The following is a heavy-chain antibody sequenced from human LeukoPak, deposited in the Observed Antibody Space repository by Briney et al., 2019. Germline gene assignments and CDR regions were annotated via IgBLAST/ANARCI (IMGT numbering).Heavy chain of an antibody. V-gene: IGHV4-39*01. CDR3: ARQAPWFFDH. CDR2: ISYGGST. J-gene: IGHJ4*02. Sequence: PSETLSLTCTVSGGSISSNSNYWAWIRQPPGRGLEWIGSISYGGSTYYSPSLESRVTISVDTSKNQFSLRLSSVTAADTAVYYCARQAPWFFDHWGQGTLVTVSS. D-gene: IGHD3-22*01. CDR1: GGSISSNSNY.